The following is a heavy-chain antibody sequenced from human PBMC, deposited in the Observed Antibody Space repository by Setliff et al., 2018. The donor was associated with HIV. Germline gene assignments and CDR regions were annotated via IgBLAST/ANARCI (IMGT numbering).Heavy chain of an antibody. CDR1: GFSLSTRGMC. D-gene: IGHD3-10*01. CDR2: IDWDDDK. J-gene: IGHJ4*02. V-gene: IGHV2-70*11. Sequence: GSGPTLANPTPTLTLTCTFSGFSLSTRGMCVSWIRQPPGKALEWLARIDWDDDKYYSTSLKTRLTISKDTSKNQVVLTMTNMDPVDTATYYCARFLYGLGGYYYFDYWGQGTLVTVSS. CDR3: ARFLYGLGGYYYFDY.